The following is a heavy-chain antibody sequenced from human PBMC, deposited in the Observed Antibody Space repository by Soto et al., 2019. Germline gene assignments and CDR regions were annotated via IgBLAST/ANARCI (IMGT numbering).Heavy chain of an antibody. CDR2: ISYDGGNE. Sequence: GSLRLSCAGSGFTFSSYGIHWVRQAPGKGLEWVALISYDGGNEKYTISRDDSHNVAYLQMSSLRTEDTAMYYCAKDRYSGTYPTDFDYWGQGSLVTVSS. J-gene: IGHJ4*02. CDR1: GFTFSSYG. CDR3: AKDRYSGTYPTDFDY. V-gene: IGHV3-30*18. D-gene: IGHD1-26*01.